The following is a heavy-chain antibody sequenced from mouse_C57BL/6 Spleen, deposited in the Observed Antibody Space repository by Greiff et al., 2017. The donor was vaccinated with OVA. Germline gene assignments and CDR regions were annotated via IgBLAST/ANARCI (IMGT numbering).Heavy chain of an antibody. CDR2: INPNNGGT. Sequence: EVQLQQSGPELVKPGASVKMSCKASGYTFTDYNMHWVKQSHGKSLEWIGYINPNNGGTSYNQKFKGKATLTVNKSSSTAYMELRSLTSEGSAVYYCARIYGSSYYFDYWGQGTTLTVSS. D-gene: IGHD1-1*01. J-gene: IGHJ2*01. CDR3: ARIYGSSYYFDY. V-gene: IGHV1-22*01. CDR1: GYTFTDYN.